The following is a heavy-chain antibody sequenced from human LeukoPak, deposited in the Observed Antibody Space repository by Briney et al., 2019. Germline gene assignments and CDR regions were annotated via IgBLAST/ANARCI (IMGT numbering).Heavy chain of an antibody. CDR2: ISGSGGST. V-gene: IGHV3-23*01. J-gene: IGHJ4*02. D-gene: IGHD4-23*01. CDR3: AKDSSPLKYGGNFDY. Sequence: GGSLRLSCAASGFTFSSYAMSWVRQAQGKGLEWVSAISGSGGSTYYADSVKGRFTISRDNSKNTLYLQMNSLRAEDTAVYYCAKDSSPLKYGGNFDYWGQGTLVTVSS. CDR1: GFTFSSYA.